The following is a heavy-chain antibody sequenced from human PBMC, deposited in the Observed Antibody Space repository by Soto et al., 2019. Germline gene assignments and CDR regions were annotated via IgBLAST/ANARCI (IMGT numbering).Heavy chain of an antibody. J-gene: IGHJ3*02. CDR1: GGSFTGYY. D-gene: IGHD3-10*01. CDR3: ARGVGPTMVRGITKGAFDI. Sequence: QVQLQESGPGLVKPSETLSLTCTVSGGSFTGYYWSWIRQPQGKGLEWIGYIYYSGNTKYNPSLKSRVTISVDTSKNQCSLELTSVTAADTAVYSCARGVGPTMVRGITKGAFDIWGQGTMVTVSS. V-gene: IGHV4-59*01. CDR2: IYYSGNT.